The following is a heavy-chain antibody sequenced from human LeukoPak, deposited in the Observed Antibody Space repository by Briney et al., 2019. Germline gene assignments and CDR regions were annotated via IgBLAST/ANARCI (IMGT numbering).Heavy chain of an antibody. CDR3: ARVVSMVRGASSGMDV. CDR2: INGDGSST. J-gene: IGHJ6*02. CDR1: GFTFSSYW. Sequence: PGGSLRLSCAASGFTFSSYWMHWVRQAPGKGLVWVSRINGDGSSTTYADSVRGRFTISRDNAKNKLNLQMSSLRAEDTAVYYCARVVSMVRGASSGMDVWGQGTTVTVFS. D-gene: IGHD3-10*01. V-gene: IGHV3-74*01.